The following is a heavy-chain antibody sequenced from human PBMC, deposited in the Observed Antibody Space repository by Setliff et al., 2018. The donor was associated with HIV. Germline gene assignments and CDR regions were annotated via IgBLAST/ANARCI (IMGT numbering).Heavy chain of an antibody. V-gene: IGHV3-7*01. J-gene: IGHJ5*02. Sequence: GGSLRLSCESSGFTFNNYWMSWVRQAPGKRPEWVANIKGDGSETYYVDSVKGRFTISRDNAKNSLYLQMNSLGAEDTAVYYCAKSYFDRSGYLGSWGQGTLVTVSS. CDR1: GFTFNNYW. CDR3: AKSYFDRSGYLGS. CDR2: IKGDGSET. D-gene: IGHD3-22*01.